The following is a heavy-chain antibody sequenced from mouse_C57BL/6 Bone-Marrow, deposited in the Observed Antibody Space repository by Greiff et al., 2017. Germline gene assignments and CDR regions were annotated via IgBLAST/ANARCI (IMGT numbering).Heavy chain of an antibody. Sequence: VQLQESGPGLVKPSQSLSLTCSVTGYSITSGYYWNWIRQFPGNKLEWMGYISYAGSNTYNPSLKNRISITRDTSKNQFFLKLTSLTAVGTATYDCAREGVYYGSSYVAWFAYWGQGTLVTVSA. CDR3: AREGVYYGSSYVAWFAY. D-gene: IGHD1-1*01. J-gene: IGHJ3*01. CDR2: ISYAGSN. V-gene: IGHV3-6*01. CDR1: GYSITSGYY.